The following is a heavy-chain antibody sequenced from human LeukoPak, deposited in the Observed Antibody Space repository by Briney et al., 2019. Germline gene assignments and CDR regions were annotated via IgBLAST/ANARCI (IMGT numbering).Heavy chain of an antibody. D-gene: IGHD1-26*01. Sequence: GASVKVSCKASGGTFTSYAMNWVRQAPGQGLEWMGWINTNTGNPTYAQGFTGRFVFSLDTSVSTAYLQISSLKAEDTAVYYCARGFNSGSYQGPFDPWGQGTLVTVSS. CDR1: GGTFTSYA. CDR3: ARGFNSGSYQGPFDP. J-gene: IGHJ5*02. V-gene: IGHV7-4-1*02. CDR2: INTNTGNP.